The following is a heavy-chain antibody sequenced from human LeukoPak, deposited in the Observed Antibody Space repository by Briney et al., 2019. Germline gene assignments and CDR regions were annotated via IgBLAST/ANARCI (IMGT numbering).Heavy chain of an antibody. D-gene: IGHD4-17*01. CDR2: INPNSGGT. Sequence: ASVKVSCKASGYTFTGYYMHWVRQAPGQGLEWMGRINPNSGGTNYAQKFQGRVTMTRDTSISTAYMELSRLRSDDTAVYYCARDITYGDYADAFGIWGQGTMVTVSS. J-gene: IGHJ3*02. CDR1: GYTFTGYY. V-gene: IGHV1-2*06. CDR3: ARDITYGDYADAFGI.